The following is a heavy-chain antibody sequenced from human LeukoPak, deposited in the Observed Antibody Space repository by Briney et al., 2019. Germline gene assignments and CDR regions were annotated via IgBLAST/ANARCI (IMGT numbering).Heavy chain of an antibody. CDR3: TIGGASASLAH. V-gene: IGHV4-4*07. J-gene: IGHJ4*02. Sequence: PSETLSLTCTVSRASISDNYWSWSRQPAGKALEWIGRTYTSGDTNYNPSLKSRASVSVDTSKNQFYLSLRYVTAADTAVYYCTIGGASASLAHWGPGTLVTVSS. CDR1: RASISDNY. D-gene: IGHD2-15*01. CDR2: TYTSGDT.